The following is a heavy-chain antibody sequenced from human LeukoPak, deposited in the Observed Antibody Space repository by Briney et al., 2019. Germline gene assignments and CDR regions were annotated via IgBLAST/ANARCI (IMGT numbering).Heavy chain of an antibody. V-gene: IGHV4-30-2*01. CDR3: ARGVSMTTGYWYFDL. CDR2: IYHSGST. D-gene: IGHD4-17*01. CDR1: GGSISSGGYS. J-gene: IGHJ2*01. Sequence: SQTLSLTCAVSGGSISSGGYSWSWIRQPPGKGLEWIGYIYHSGSTYYNPSLKSRVTISVDRSKNQFSLKLSSVTAADTAVYYCARGVSMTTGYWYFDLWGRGTLVTVSS.